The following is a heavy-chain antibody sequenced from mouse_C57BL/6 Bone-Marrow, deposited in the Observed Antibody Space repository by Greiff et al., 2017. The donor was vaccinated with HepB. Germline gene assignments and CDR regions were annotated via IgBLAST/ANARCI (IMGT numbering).Heavy chain of an antibody. CDR1: GYTFTSYG. CDR2: IDPADSYT. J-gene: IGHJ2*01. Sequence: QVQLKQPGAELVMPGASVKLSCKASGYTFTSYGMHWVKQRPGQGLEWIGEIDPADSYTNYNPKFKGKSTLTVDKSSGTAYMQLSSLTSEDSAVYSCARRGDSNAKVFDYWGQGTTLTVSS. D-gene: IGHD2-5*01. CDR3: ARRGDSNAKVFDY. V-gene: IGHV1-69*01.